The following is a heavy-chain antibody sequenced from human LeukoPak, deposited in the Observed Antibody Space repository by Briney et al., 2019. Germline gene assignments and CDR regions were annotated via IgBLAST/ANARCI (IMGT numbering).Heavy chain of an antibody. V-gene: IGHV3-7*01. D-gene: IGHD6-19*01. CDR2: IKEDGSKK. CDR3: ARDEGSGWDY. J-gene: IGHJ4*02. CDR1: GFTFDKYW. Sequence: GGSLRLSFAASGFTFDKYWMHWVRQAPGKGLEWVANIKEDGSKKYYVDSVKGRFTISRDNAKNSLYLEMNSLRAEDTAVYFCARDEGSGWDYWGQGTLVTVSS.